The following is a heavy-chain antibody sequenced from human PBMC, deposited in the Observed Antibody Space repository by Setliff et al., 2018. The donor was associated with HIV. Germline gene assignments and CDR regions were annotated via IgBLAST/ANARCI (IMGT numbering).Heavy chain of an antibody. CDR3: ARGAEYPNWYFDL. CDR2: VYNSGSA. CDR1: GGSINSGTYY. J-gene: IGHJ2*01. Sequence: TLSLTCTVSGGSINSGTYYWSWIRPPAGKGLEWIGRVYNSGSANYNPSLTSRVTMSVDTSKNQFSLNLNSLTAADTAIYYCARGAEYPNWYFDLWGRGTLVTVSS. V-gene: IGHV4-61*02.